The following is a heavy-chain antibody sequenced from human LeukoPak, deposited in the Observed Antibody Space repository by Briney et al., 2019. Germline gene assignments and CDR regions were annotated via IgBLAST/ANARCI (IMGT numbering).Heavy chain of an antibody. D-gene: IGHD2-2*03. CDR3: ARDLGYCRRNKCYRKWFDP. Sequence: GASVKVSCKTSGYTFTDYGISWVRQAPGQGLEWMGWISTYNDDTNYAQKLQGRVTMTTDTSASTAYMELRSLRSDDTALYYCARDLGYCRRNKCYRKWFDPWGQGTLVTVSS. J-gene: IGHJ5*02. V-gene: IGHV1-18*01. CDR1: GYTFTDYG. CDR2: ISTYNDDT.